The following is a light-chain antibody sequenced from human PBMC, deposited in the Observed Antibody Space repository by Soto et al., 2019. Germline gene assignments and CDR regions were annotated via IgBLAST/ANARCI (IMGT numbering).Light chain of an antibody. J-gene: IGLJ3*02. V-gene: IGLV1-40*01. CDR2: NNN. CDR3: QSYDTSLGGWV. Sequence: QSVLTQPPSVSGAPGQRVTISCTGSSSNFGAGYDVHWYQHLPGTAPKLLIYNNNNRPSGVPDRFSGSKSGTSASLAITGLQAEDEADYYCQSYDTSLGGWVFGGGTKLTVL. CDR1: SSNFGAGYD.